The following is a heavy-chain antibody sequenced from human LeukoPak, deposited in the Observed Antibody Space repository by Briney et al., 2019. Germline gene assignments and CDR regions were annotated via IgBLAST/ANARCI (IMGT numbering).Heavy chain of an antibody. CDR1: GGSISSYY. Sequence: SETLSLTCTVSGGSISSYYWSWIRQPPGKGLEWIGYIYYSGSTNYNPPLKSRVTISVDTSKNQFSLKLSSVTAADTAVYYCARDQPYMDVWGKGTTVTISS. V-gene: IGHV4-59*01. J-gene: IGHJ6*03. CDR3: ARDQPYMDV. CDR2: IYYSGST.